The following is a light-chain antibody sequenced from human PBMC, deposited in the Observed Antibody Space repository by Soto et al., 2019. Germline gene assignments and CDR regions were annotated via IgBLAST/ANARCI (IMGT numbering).Light chain of an antibody. CDR3: QSYDSSLSGWV. J-gene: IGLJ3*02. Sequence: QSVRTQPPSESRAPGQRVTISCTGSSSNIGAGYDVHWYQQLPGTAPKLLIYGNSNRPSGVPDRFSGSKSGTSASLAITGLQAEDEAHYYCQSYDSSLSGWVFGGGTKLTIL. V-gene: IGLV1-40*01. CDR1: SSNIGAGYD. CDR2: GNS.